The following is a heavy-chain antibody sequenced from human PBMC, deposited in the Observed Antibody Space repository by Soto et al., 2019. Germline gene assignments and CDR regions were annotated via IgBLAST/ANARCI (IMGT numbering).Heavy chain of an antibody. CDR2: IKGDGSST. CDR1: GFTFSTYW. Sequence: EVQLVESGGGLVQPGGSLRLSCAASGFTFSTYWMHWVRQAPGTGLEWVSRIKGDGSSTSYADSVKGRFTISRDNAKNTLYVQMNSLGAEDTAVYSCARGIRNYYGVDVWGQGTTVTVSS. V-gene: IGHV3-74*01. CDR3: ARGIRNYYGVDV. J-gene: IGHJ6*02.